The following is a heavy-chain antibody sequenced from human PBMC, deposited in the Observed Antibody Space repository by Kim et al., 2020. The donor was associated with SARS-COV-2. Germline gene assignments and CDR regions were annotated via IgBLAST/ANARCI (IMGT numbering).Heavy chain of an antibody. J-gene: IGHJ4*02. D-gene: IGHD3-10*01. CDR2: ISGSGGST. V-gene: IGHV3-23*01. Sequence: GGSLRLSCAASGFTFSSYAMSWVRQAPGKGLEWVSAISGSGGSTYYADSVKGRFTISRDNSKHTLYLQMNSLRAEDTAVYYCAKDSRITMVRVLVGGEDYWGQGTLVTVSS. CDR3: AKDSRITMVRVLVGGEDY. CDR1: GFTFSSYA.